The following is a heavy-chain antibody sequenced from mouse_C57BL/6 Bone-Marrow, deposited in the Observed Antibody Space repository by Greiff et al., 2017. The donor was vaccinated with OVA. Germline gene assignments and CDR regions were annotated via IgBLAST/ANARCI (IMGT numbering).Heavy chain of an antibody. Sequence: QVQLKQPGAELVKPGASVKMSCKASGYTFTSYWITWVKQRPGQGLEWIGDIYPGSGSTNYNEKFKSKATLTVDTSSSTAYMQLSSLASEDSAVYYCAQPGPGYAMDYWGQGTSVTVSS. CDR2: IYPGSGST. J-gene: IGHJ4*01. CDR3: AQPGPGYAMDY. V-gene: IGHV1-55*01. D-gene: IGHD3-1*01. CDR1: GYTFTSYW.